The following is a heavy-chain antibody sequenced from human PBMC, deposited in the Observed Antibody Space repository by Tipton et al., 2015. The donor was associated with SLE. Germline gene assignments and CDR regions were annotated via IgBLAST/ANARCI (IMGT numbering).Heavy chain of an antibody. Sequence: TLSLTCAVSGYSINSDYFWGWIRQSPEKGLEWIGSLYQSGRTYYNPSLKCRVTISVDTSKNQFSLQLTSVTAADTAVYYCARRIGSRGAFDIWGQGTMVTVSS. V-gene: IGHV4-38-2*01. D-gene: IGHD1-26*01. J-gene: IGHJ3*02. CDR1: GYSINSDYF. CDR2: LYQSGRT. CDR3: ARRIGSRGAFDI.